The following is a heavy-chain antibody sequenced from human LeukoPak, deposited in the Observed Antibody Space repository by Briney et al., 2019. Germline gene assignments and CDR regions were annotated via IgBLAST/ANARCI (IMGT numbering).Heavy chain of an antibody. CDR1: GFTFSSYW. Sequence: GGSLRLSCVASGFTFSSYWMSWVRQAPGKGLEWVSYISSGSTTIYYADSVKGRFTISRDNAKNSLYLQMNSLRAEDTAVYYCARDVEQWLVRVYYFDYWGQGTLVTVSS. V-gene: IGHV3-48*01. CDR2: ISSGSTTI. CDR3: ARDVEQWLVRVYYFDY. D-gene: IGHD6-19*01. J-gene: IGHJ4*02.